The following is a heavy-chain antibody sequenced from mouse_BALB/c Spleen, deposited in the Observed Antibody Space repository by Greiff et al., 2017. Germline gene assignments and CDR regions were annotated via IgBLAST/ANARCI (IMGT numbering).Heavy chain of an antibody. V-gene: IGHV2-2*02. J-gene: IGHJ2*01. CDR1: GFSLTSYG. CDR3: ARNGGDGYYFDY. D-gene: IGHD2-3*01. CDR2: IWSGGST. Sequence: VQLQESGPGLVQPSQSLSITCTVSGFSLTSYGVHWVRQSPGKGLEWLGVIWSGGSTDYNAAFISRLSISKDNSKSQVFFKMNSLQANDTAKYYCARNGGDGYYFDYWGQGTTLTVSS.